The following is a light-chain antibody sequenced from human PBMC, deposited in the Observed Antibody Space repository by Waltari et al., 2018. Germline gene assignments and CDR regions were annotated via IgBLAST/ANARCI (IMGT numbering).Light chain of an antibody. CDR2: KAS. CDR3: QQYNSYWT. CDR1: QSISSW. V-gene: IGKV1-5*03. Sequence: IPCRASQSISSWLAWYQQKPGKAPKLLIYKASSLESGVPSRFSGSGSGTEFTLTISSLQPDDFATYYCQQYNSYWTFGQGTKVEIK. J-gene: IGKJ1*01.